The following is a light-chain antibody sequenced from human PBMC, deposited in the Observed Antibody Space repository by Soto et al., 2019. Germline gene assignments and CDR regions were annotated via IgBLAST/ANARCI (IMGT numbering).Light chain of an antibody. CDR2: GAS. CDR3: QQYHNWPKT. J-gene: IGKJ1*01. CDR1: QSISSN. V-gene: IGKV3-15*01. Sequence: EIVMTQSPATLSVSPGERATLSCRASQSISSNLAWYQQKPGQAPRLLIYGASSRATGIPARFSGSGSGTELTFTISSLLSEDFAVYYCQQYHNWPKTFGQGTKVDIK.